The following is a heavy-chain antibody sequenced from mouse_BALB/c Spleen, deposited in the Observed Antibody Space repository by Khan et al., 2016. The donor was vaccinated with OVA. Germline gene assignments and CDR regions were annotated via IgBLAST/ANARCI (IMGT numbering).Heavy chain of an antibody. V-gene: IGHV5-17*02. CDR1: GFTFSSYG. Sequence: EVQVVESGGGLVQPGGSRKLSCAASGFTFSSYGMHWVRQAPEKGLEWVAYISGDSNNISYADTVKGRFPISRDNPKNHPFLHMPSLMSEDTARYYCATSYFYGYYFDYWGPGTTLTVSS. CDR2: ISGDSNNI. CDR3: ATSYFYGYYFDY. J-gene: IGHJ2*01. D-gene: IGHD1-1*01.